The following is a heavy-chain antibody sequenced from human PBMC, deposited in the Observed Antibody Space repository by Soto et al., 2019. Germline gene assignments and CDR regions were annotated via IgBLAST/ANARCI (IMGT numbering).Heavy chain of an antibody. D-gene: IGHD2-2*01. J-gene: IGHJ5*02. CDR3: ARVDPPAKS. Sequence: QVQLVESGGGLVKPGGSLRLSCAASGFTFSDYYMSWXXQXXGKGLEWVSYISSSGSTIYYADSVKGRFTISRDNAKNXLXXXMXXXRXXDTAVYYCARVDPPAKSWGQGTLVTVSS. V-gene: IGHV3-11*01. CDR1: GFTFSDYY. CDR2: ISSSGSTI.